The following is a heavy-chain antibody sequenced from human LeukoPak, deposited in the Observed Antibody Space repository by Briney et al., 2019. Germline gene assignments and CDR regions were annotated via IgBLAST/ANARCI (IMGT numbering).Heavy chain of an antibody. V-gene: IGHV5-51*01. D-gene: IGHD4-17*01. Sequence: GESLKISCKGSGYSFTSYWIGWVRQMPGKGLEWMGIIYPGDSDTRYSPSFQGQVTISADKSISTAYLRWSSLKASDTAMYYCAREPPTTNHAFDIWGQGTMVTVSS. CDR1: GYSFTSYW. CDR3: AREPPTTNHAFDI. CDR2: IYPGDSDT. J-gene: IGHJ3*02.